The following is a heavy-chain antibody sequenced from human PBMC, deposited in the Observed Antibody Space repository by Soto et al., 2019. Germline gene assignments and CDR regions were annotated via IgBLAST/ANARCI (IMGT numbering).Heavy chain of an antibody. CDR3: DL. CDR2: MATCGSYM. Sequence: GGFLRLSCAASGFTFSSDWMHWVRQTPGKGLHWVSSMATCGSYMFLPDSLKGRFTISRDNTKNSLHLQMNSRWVANSDFRVFDLSGQGPMVTVSS. J-gene: IGHJ3*01. CDR1: GFTFSSDW. V-gene: IGHV3-21*01. D-gene: IGHD4-4*01.